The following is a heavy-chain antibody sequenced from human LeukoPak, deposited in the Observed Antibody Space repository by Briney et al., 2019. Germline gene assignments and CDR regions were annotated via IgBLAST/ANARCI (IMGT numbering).Heavy chain of an antibody. Sequence: SETLSLTCTVSGGSISSYYWSWIRQPPGKGLEWIGYIYYSGSTNYNPSLKSRVTISVDTSKNQFSLKLSSVTAADTAVYYCATINLDNWNSNDAFDIWGQGTMVTVSS. V-gene: IGHV4-59*01. J-gene: IGHJ3*02. CDR3: ATINLDNWNSNDAFDI. D-gene: IGHD1-7*01. CDR1: GGSISSYY. CDR2: IYYSGST.